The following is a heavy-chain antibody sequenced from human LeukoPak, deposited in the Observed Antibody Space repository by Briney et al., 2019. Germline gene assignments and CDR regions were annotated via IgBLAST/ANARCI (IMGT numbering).Heavy chain of an antibody. D-gene: IGHD2-15*01. V-gene: IGHV6-1*01. CDR1: GDSVSSKSAA. CDR2: TYYRSKWYN. J-gene: IGHJ5*02. CDR3: ARGDYCSGGSCYSDGSHNWFDP. Sequence: SQTLSLTCAISGDSVSSKSAAWNLIRQSPSRGLEWLGRTYYRSKWYNDYAVSVKSRITINPDTSKNQFSLQLNSVTPEDTAVYYCARGDYCSGGSCYSDGSHNWFDPWGQGTLVTVSS.